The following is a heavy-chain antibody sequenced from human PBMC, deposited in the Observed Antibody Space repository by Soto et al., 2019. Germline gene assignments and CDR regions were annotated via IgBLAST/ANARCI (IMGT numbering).Heavy chain of an antibody. CDR1: GFTFSSYS. D-gene: IGHD6-19*01. CDR3: ARVFSGSDAEYFQH. CDR2: ISSSSSTI. V-gene: IGHV3-48*01. J-gene: IGHJ1*01. Sequence: EVQLVESGGGLVQPGGSLRLSCAASGFTFSSYSMNWVSQAPGKGLEWVSYISSSSSTIYYADSVKGRFTISRDNAKNSLYLQMNSLRAEDTAVYYCARVFSGSDAEYFQHWGQGTVVTVSS.